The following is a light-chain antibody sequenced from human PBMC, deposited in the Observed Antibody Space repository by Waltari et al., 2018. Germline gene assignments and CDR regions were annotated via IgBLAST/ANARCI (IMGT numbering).Light chain of an antibody. V-gene: IGLV2-11*01. CDR2: DVS. J-gene: IGLJ2*01. Sequence: QSALTQPRSVSGSPGQSVTISCTGTSSDVGGYNSVSWYQQHPGKAPKPMIYDVSERPSGVPDRFSGSKSGNTASLTISGLQAEDEADYYCCSHAGSYVIFGGGTKLTVL. CDR3: CSHAGSYVI. CDR1: SSDVGGYNS.